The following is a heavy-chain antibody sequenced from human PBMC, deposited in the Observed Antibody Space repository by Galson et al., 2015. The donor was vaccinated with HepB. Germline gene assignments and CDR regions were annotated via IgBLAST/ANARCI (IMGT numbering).Heavy chain of an antibody. D-gene: IGHD6-13*01. CDR2: ISYDGSNK. V-gene: IGHV3-30*18. CDR1: GFTFSSYG. CDR3: AKDRRSSTREGSTPQLHY. J-gene: IGHJ4*02. Sequence: SLRLSCAASGFTFSSYGMHWVRQAPGKGLEWVAVISYDGSNKYYADSVKGRFTISRDNSKNTLYLQMNSLRAEDTAVYYCAKDRRSSTREGSTPQLHYWGQGTLVTVSS.